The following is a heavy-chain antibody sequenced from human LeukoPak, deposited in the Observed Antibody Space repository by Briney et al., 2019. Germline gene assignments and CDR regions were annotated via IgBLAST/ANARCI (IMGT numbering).Heavy chain of an antibody. CDR2: IYYNGIT. D-gene: IGHD3-10*01. CDR1: GGSVYSSPYY. CDR3: ARGSYYYGSGSYHNWFDP. Sequence: SETLSLTCSVSGGSVYSSPYYWGWIRQPPGKGLEWLGSIYYNGITYYNPSLKSRVTISEDTSMNQFSLRLSSVTAADTAVYYCARGSYYYGSGSYHNWFDPWGQGTLVTVSS. J-gene: IGHJ5*02. V-gene: IGHV4-39*07.